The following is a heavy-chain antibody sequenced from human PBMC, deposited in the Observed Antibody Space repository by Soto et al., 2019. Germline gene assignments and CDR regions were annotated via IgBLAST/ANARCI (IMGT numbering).Heavy chain of an antibody. Sequence: QVQLVQSGAEVKKPGASVKVSCKASGYTFTSYGISWVRQAPGQGLEWMGWISAYNGNTNYAQKLQGRVTMTTDTSTSTVYMELRSLRSDDTAVYYCARDTVIAAAGTREFDYWGQGTLVTVSS. CDR3: ARDTVIAAAGTREFDY. CDR1: GYTFTSYG. D-gene: IGHD6-13*01. CDR2: ISAYNGNT. V-gene: IGHV1-18*01. J-gene: IGHJ4*02.